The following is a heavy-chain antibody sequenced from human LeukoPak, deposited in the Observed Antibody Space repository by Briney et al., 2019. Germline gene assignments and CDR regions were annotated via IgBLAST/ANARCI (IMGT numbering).Heavy chain of an antibody. J-gene: IGHJ3*02. CDR1: GYSISSGYY. Sequence: SETLSLTCTVSGYSISSGYYWGWIRQPPGKGLEWIGSIYHSGRTFYNPSLKRRVTISVDTSKNQFSLKLTSVTAADTAVYYCARGPYSYDSSGAFDIWGQGTMVTVSS. D-gene: IGHD3-22*01. V-gene: IGHV4-38-2*02. CDR2: IYHSGRT. CDR3: ARGPYSYDSSGAFDI.